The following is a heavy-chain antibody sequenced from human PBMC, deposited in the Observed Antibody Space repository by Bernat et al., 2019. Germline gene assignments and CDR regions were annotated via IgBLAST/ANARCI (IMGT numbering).Heavy chain of an antibody. CDR3: ARHQYTGYDRPIDC. J-gene: IGHJ4*02. D-gene: IGHD5-12*01. Sequence: VQLVESGGGLVQPGGSLRLSCAASRFTFSIYEMNWVRQAPGKGLEWVSYISSSGSTIYYADSVKGRFTISRDNAENSLYLQMNSLRAEDTAIYYCARHQYTGYDRPIDCWGQGTLVTVSS. V-gene: IGHV3-48*03. CDR1: RFTFSIYE. CDR2: ISSSGSTI.